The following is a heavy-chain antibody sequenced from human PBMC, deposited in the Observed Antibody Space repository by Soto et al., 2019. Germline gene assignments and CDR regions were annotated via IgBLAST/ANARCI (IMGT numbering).Heavy chain of an antibody. J-gene: IGHJ4*02. CDR2: IYYSGST. CDR3: ARDPFDEIVGLDY. D-gene: IGHD3-22*01. Sequence: KTSETLSLTCTVSGGSVSSGSYYWSWIRQPPGKGLEWIGYIYYSGSTNYNPSLKSRVTISVDTSKNQFSLKLSSVTAADTAVYYCARDPFDEIVGLDYWGQGTLVTVS. CDR1: GGSVSSGSYY. V-gene: IGHV4-61*01.